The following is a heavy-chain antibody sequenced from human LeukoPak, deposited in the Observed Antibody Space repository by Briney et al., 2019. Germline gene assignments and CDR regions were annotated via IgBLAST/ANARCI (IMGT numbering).Heavy chain of an antibody. D-gene: IGHD6-19*01. CDR3: ARESDSSGWYDY. J-gene: IGHJ4*02. CDR2: ISGDGGST. CDR1: GLNFDDYA. V-gene: IGHV3-43*02. Sequence: GGSLRLFCAAPGLNFDDYAIHWVRQAPGKGLEWVSLISGDGGSTFYADSVRGRFTISRDNSKNSLYLQMSSLRSEDTAFYFCARESDSSGWYDYWGQGTLVAVSS.